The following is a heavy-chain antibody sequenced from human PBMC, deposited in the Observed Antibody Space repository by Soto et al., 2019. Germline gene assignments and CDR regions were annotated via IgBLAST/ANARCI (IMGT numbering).Heavy chain of an antibody. D-gene: IGHD3-22*01. CDR3: TTSAITMIVVVITVSFDI. Sequence: GRSLSLSCAACGSAFVNSCLNCVCEAMGKGLEWVGRIKSKTDGGTTDYAAPVKGRFTISRDDSKNTLYLQMNSLKTEDTAVYYCTTSAITMIVVVITVSFDIWGQGT. CDR1: GSAFVNSC. J-gene: IGHJ3*02. CDR2: IKSKTDGGTT. V-gene: IGHV3-15*07.